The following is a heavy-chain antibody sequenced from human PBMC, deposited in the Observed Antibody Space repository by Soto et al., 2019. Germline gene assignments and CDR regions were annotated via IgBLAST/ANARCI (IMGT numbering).Heavy chain of an antibody. Sequence: PPETLSLTCTVSCGSINTFYCSWVRQPAGKGLEWIGRIFSSGSTSFNPSLESRVAMSVDTSKNHFSLNLSSVTAADMAVYYCAREGSYSAYNFAHGIQLWSFDFWGQGALVTVSS. CDR1: CGSINTFY. CDR2: IFSSGST. J-gene: IGHJ4*02. V-gene: IGHV4-4*07. CDR3: AREGSYSAYNFAHGIQLWSFDF. D-gene: IGHD5-12*01.